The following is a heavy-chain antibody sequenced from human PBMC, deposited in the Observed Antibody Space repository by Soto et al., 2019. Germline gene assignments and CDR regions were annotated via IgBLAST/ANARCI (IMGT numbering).Heavy chain of an antibody. CDR1: GFTFSDYY. CDR3: ARDTQLVGATTHPPADHPPTFDY. Sequence: GGSLRLSCAASGFTFSDYYMSWIRQAPGKGLEWVSYFSSICITIYYADSVKGRFTISRDNAKNSLFLQMNSLRAEDTAVYYCARDTQLVGATTHPPADHPPTFDYWGQGTLVTVSS. J-gene: IGHJ4*02. V-gene: IGHV3-11*01. D-gene: IGHD1-26*01. CDR2: FSSICITI.